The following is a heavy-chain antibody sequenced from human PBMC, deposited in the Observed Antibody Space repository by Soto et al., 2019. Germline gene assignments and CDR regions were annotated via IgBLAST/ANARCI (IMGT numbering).Heavy chain of an antibody. V-gene: IGHV3-74*01. CDR3: AIESSSWSFDF. CDR1: GFTFSSHW. CDR2: LNSDGRST. D-gene: IGHD6-13*01. J-gene: IGHJ4*02. Sequence: GALRLSCAASGFTFSSHWMHWVRQAPGKVLVWVARLNSDGRSTSYAGSVKGRFTISRDNAKNTLYPQMNDLRVEDTAVYYCAIESSSWSFDFWGQGXLVTVHS.